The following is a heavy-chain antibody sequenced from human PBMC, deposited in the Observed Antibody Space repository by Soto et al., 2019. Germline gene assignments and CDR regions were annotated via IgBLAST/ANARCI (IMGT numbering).Heavy chain of an antibody. D-gene: IGHD3-3*01. CDR2: IKSKTDGGTI. V-gene: IGHV3-15*07. CDR1: GFTFTNAW. J-gene: IGHJ6*02. Sequence: GGSLRLSCAASGFTFTNAWMNWVRQAPGKGLEWVGRIKSKTDGGTIDYAAPVKDRFTISRDNAKNTLYLQMNSLRAEDTAVYYCARDEGDDFWSGYYRRFYYVMDVWGQGTTVTVSS. CDR3: ARDEGDDFWSGYYRRFYYVMDV.